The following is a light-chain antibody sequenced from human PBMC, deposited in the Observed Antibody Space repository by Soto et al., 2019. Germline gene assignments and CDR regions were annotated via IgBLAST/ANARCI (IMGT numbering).Light chain of an antibody. CDR3: QQTYSLPQT. J-gene: IGKJ1*01. CDR2: AAS. Sequence: DIQMTQSPSSLSASVGDRVTITCRASQTISSYLNWYQQKPGKAPKLLIYAASNLQSGVPSGFSGSGSGTDFTLIISSLQPEDFATYYCQQTYSLPQTFGQGTKVEVK. CDR1: QTISSY. V-gene: IGKV1-39*01.